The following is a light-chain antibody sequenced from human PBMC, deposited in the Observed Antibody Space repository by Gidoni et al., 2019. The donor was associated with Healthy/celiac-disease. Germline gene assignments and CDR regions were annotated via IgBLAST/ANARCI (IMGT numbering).Light chain of an antibody. V-gene: IGKV1-8*01. CDR3: QQYYSYPLT. CDR1: QGISSY. Sequence: AIRMTQPPSSFSASTGDRVTITCRASQGISSYFAWYQQKPGKAPKLLIYAASTLQSGVPSRFSGSGSGTDFTLTISCLQSEDFATYYCQQYYSYPLTFGGGTKVEIK. J-gene: IGKJ4*01. CDR2: AAS.